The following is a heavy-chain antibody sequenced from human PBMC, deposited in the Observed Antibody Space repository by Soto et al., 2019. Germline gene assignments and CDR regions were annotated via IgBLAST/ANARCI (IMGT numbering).Heavy chain of an antibody. CDR2: IYYSGST. J-gene: IGHJ4*02. CDR3: ARDPRYYDYVWGSYRYSLPDY. Sequence: QVQLQESGPGLVKPSQTLSLTCTVSGGSISSGDYYWSWIRQPPGKGLEWIGYIYYSGSTYYNPSLKSRVTISVDTSKNQFSLKLSSVTAADTAVYYCARDPRYYDYVWGSYRYSLPDYWGQGTLVTVSS. D-gene: IGHD3-16*02. V-gene: IGHV4-30-4*01. CDR1: GGSISSGDYY.